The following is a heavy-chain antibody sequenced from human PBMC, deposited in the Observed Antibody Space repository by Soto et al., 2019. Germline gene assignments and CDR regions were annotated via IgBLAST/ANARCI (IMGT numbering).Heavy chain of an antibody. CDR2: FDPEDGET. CDR1: GYALTELS. Sequence: GASVKVSCKVSGYALTELSMHWVRQAPGKGLEWMGGFDPEDGETIYAQKFQGRVTMTEDTSTDTAYMELSSLRSEDTAVYYCATLEQGSMVAYYYYGMGVWGQGTTVTVSS. D-gene: IGHD1-1*01. CDR3: ATLEQGSMVAYYYYGMGV. J-gene: IGHJ6*02. V-gene: IGHV1-24*01.